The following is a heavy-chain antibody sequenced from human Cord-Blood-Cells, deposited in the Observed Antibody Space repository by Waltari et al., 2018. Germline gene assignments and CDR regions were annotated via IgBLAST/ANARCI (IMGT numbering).Heavy chain of an antibody. CDR1: GYSFTSYW. V-gene: IGHV5-51*01. CDR3: ARSFGVWTHAFDI. J-gene: IGHJ3*02. D-gene: IGHD3-10*01. CDR2: FSPGYSVT. Sequence: EVQLVQSGAEVKKHGESLKISCKGSGYSFTSYWIGWVRQMPGKGLEWLVIFSPGYSVTTSSPSSQGQVTTSADKSISTAYLQWSSLKASDTAMYYCARSFGVWTHAFDIWGQGTMVTVSS.